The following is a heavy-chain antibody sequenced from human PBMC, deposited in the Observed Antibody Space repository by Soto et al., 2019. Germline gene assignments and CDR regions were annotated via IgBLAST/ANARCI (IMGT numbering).Heavy chain of an antibody. V-gene: IGHV1-69*01. D-gene: IGHD5-12*01. CDR3: ARPQGRDGYKTDY. Sequence: GASVKVSGKASGGTFISYGFSWVRQAPGQGLEWMGGTIPMYGTVSYAQKFQGRVTITADESTSTVYMELSSLRSEDTAVYYCARPQGRDGYKTDYWGQGTLVTVSS. J-gene: IGHJ4*02. CDR2: TIPMYGTV. CDR1: GGTFISYG.